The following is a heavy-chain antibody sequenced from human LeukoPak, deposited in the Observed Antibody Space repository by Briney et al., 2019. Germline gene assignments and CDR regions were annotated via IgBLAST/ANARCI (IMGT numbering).Heavy chain of an antibody. CDR2: ISRSGSTK. V-gene: IGHV3-11*01. J-gene: IGHJ4*02. D-gene: IGHD3-10*01. CDR3: AKGYYGSGSYGWFDY. CDR1: GFTFSDYN. Sequence: GGSLRLSCAASGFTFSDYNMRWIRQAPGKGLEWVSSISRSGSTKYYADSVKGRFTISRDNAKNSLFLQMNSLRAEDTAVYYCAKGYYGSGSYGWFDYWGQGTLVTVSS.